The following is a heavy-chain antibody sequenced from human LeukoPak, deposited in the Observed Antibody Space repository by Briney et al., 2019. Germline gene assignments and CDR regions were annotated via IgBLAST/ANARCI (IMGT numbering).Heavy chain of an antibody. CDR3: AREVAARPRDTWYFDL. Sequence: PSQTLSLTCTVSGGSISSGSYYWSWIRQPAGKGLEWIGRIYTSGSTNYNPSLKSRVTISVDTSKNQFSLKLSSVTAADTAVYYCAREVAARPRDTWYFDLWGRGTLVTVSS. CDR2: IYTSGST. CDR1: GGSISSGSYY. V-gene: IGHV4-61*02. D-gene: IGHD6-6*01. J-gene: IGHJ2*01.